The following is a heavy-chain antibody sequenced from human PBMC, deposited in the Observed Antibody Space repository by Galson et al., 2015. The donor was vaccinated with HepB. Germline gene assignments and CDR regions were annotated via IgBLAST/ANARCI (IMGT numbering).Heavy chain of an antibody. CDR1: GYTFTSYG. CDR2: ISAYNGNT. CDR3: ARAEWRYSSGWYYFDY. J-gene: IGHJ4*02. Sequence: SVKVSCKASGYTFTSYGISWVRQAPGQGLEWMGWISAYNGNTNYAQKLQGRVTMTTDTSTSTAYMELRSLRSDDTAVYYCARAEWRYSSGWYYFDYWGQGTLVTVSS. V-gene: IGHV1-18*01. D-gene: IGHD6-19*01.